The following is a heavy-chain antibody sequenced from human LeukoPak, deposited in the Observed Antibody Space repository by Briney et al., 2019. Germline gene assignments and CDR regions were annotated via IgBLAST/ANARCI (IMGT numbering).Heavy chain of an antibody. J-gene: IGHJ4*02. D-gene: IGHD4-17*01. V-gene: IGHV3-7*01. CDR2: IKQDGSEK. CDR1: GFTFSSYW. Sequence: GGSLRLSCAASGFTFSSYWMSWVRQAPGKGLEWVANIKQDGSEKYYVDSVKGRFTISRDNAKNSLYLQMNSLRAEDTAVYFCAREGNYGDYDYYWDQGTLVTVSS. CDR3: AREGNYGDYDYY.